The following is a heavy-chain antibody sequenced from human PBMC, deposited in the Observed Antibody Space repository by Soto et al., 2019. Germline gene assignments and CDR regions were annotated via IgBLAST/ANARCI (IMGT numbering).Heavy chain of an antibody. CDR1: GGSFSGYY. J-gene: IGHJ4*02. V-gene: IGHV4-34*01. CDR3: ERAKGYSSSWYGY. CDR2: INHSGST. D-gene: IGHD6-13*01. Sequence: SETLSLTCAVYGGSFSGYYWSWIRQPPGKGLEWIGEINHSGSTNYNPSLKSRVTISVDTSKNQFSLKLSSVTAADTAVYYCERAKGYSSSWYGYWGQGTLVTVSS.